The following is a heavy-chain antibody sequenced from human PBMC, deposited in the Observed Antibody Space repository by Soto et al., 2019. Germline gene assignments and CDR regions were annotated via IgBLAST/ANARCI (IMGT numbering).Heavy chain of an antibody. CDR3: ARGPNWNARYYYYGMDV. CDR1: GGTTNIDA. J-gene: IGHJ6*02. V-gene: IGHV1-69*13. CDR2: IVPIYGIP. Sequence: SVEVSCNTSGGTTNIDAMSWGRQDPGHGFEWMGGIVPIYGIPSHAQKFQGRVTITADEPTTTVYMELSSLRSDDTAVYYCARGPNWNARYYYYGMDVWGQGTTVSVPS. D-gene: IGHD1-1*01.